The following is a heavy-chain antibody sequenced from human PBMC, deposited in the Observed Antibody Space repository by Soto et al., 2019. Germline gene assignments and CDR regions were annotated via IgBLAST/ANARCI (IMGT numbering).Heavy chain of an antibody. V-gene: IGHV3-49*04. Sequence: GGSLRLSFTASGLTFGDYAMSWVRQAPGKGLEWVGFIRSKAYGGTTEYAASVKGRFTISRDDSKSIAYLQMNSLKTEDTAVYYCTRARTTTVGVAFDIWGQGTMVTFSS. CDR3: TRARTTTVGVAFDI. CDR2: IRSKAYGGTT. J-gene: IGHJ3*02. CDR1: GLTFGDYA. D-gene: IGHD4-17*01.